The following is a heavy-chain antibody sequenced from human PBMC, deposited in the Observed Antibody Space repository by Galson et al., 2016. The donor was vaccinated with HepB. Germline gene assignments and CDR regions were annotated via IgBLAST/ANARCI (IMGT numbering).Heavy chain of an antibody. CDR2: INPSGDST. J-gene: IGHJ4*02. V-gene: IGHV1-46*01. CDR3: ARSRGIYCGGDCTHDY. Sequence: SVKVSCKASGSTFITYYYMRWVRQAPGQGFEWMGVINPSGDSTKYAQKFQGRVTVTRDTSTSTVYMELSSLRSEDTAVYYCARSRGIYCGGDCTHDYWGQGTLVTVSS. CDR1: GSTFITYYY. D-gene: IGHD2-21*02.